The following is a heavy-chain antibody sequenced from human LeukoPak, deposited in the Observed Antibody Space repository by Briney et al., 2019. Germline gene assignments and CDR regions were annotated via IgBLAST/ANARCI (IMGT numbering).Heavy chain of an antibody. CDR1: GFTFRNYG. D-gene: IGHD2-2*01. Sequence: GGSLRLSCAASGFTFRNYGMHWVRQAPGKGLEWVAVISYEGSNQHYADSVKGRLTVSRDNSKNTLFLQMDNLRGDDAAVYYCAKGLFSSTLDAFDIWGQGTVVTVSS. V-gene: IGHV3-30*18. J-gene: IGHJ3*02. CDR2: ISYEGSNQ. CDR3: AKGLFSSTLDAFDI.